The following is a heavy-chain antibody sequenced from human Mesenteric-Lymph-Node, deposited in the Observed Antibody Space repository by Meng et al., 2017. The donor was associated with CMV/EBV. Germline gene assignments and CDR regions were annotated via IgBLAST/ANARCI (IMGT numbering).Heavy chain of an antibody. CDR3: ARVQSQSRTDAFDI. J-gene: IGHJ3*02. D-gene: IGHD4-11*01. CDR1: GYSISRGYY. Sequence: SETLSLTCTVSGYSISRGYYWGWIRQPPGKGPEWIGSTYHSGSTYYNPSLKSRVTISIDTSKNQFSLNLRSVTAADTAMYYCARVQSQSRTDAFDIWGQGTMVTVSS. CDR2: TYHSGST. V-gene: IGHV4-38-2*02.